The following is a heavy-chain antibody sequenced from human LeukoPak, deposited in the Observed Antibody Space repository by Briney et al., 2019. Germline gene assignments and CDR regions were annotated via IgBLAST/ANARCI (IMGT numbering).Heavy chain of an antibody. D-gene: IGHD3-22*01. CDR3: ARDPERRTLNDDSSGYLAY. V-gene: IGHV3-30*01. CDR1: GFTFSSFA. J-gene: IGHJ4*02. CDR2: ISYVGRNK. Sequence: HGGSVRLSCAASGFTFSSFAMHWVRQAPGKGLEWVAVISYVGRNKNYADSVKGRFTISRDNSQTTLYLQRNSLRSEDTTVYYCARDPERRTLNDDSSGYLAYWGQGTLVTVSS.